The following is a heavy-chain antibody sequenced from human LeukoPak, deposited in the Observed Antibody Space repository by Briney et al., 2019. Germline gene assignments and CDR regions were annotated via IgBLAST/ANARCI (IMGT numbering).Heavy chain of an antibody. D-gene: IGHD5-12*01. CDR3: ATTVATFRTFDY. CDR2: FDPEDGET. Sequence: ASVKVSCKVSGYTLTELPMHWVRQAPGKGLEWMGGFDPEDGETIYAQEFQGRVTMTEDTSTDTAYMELSSLRSEDTAVYYCATTVATFRTFDYWGQGTLVTVSS. V-gene: IGHV1-24*01. CDR1: GYTLTELP. J-gene: IGHJ4*02.